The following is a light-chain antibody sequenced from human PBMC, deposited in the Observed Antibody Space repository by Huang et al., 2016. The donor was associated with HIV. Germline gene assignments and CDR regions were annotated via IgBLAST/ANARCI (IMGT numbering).Light chain of an antibody. J-gene: IGKJ2*01. Sequence: ILMTQSPATLSVSPGERVTVSCRASQSLNTNLAWYYQKPGQAPRLLSYGASPRADDVPVRFSGTGSGTEFTLTISSLQSEDFAVYYCQHYTTFGQGTRLEIK. CDR3: QHYTT. V-gene: IGKV3-15*01. CDR2: GAS. CDR1: QSLNTN.